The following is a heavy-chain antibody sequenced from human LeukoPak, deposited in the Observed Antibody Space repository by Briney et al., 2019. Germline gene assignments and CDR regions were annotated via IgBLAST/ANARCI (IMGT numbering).Heavy chain of an antibody. CDR3: AREKEYQLQNYYYYYMDV. V-gene: IGHV3-9*01. CDR1: GFTFDDYA. J-gene: IGHJ6*03. D-gene: IGHD2-2*01. Sequence: GGSLRLSCAASGFTFDDYAMHWVRQAPGKGLEWVSGISWNSGSIGYADSVKGRFTISRDNAKNSLYLQMNSLRAEDTALYYCAREKEYQLQNYYYYYMDVWGKGTTVTVSS. CDR2: ISWNSGSI.